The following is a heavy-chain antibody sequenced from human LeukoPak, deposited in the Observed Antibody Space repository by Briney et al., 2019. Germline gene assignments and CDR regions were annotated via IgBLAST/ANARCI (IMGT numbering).Heavy chain of an antibody. V-gene: IGHV1-18*01. J-gene: IGHJ4*02. D-gene: IGHD2-15*01. Sequence: ASVKVSCKASGYTLTTYGISWVRQAPGQGLEWVGWTSAYNGDTKYAQKLQGRVTMTTDTSTSTAYMELRNLRSDDTAVYYCAREKGAANDYWGQGTLVTVTS. CDR1: GYTLTTYG. CDR2: TSAYNGDT. CDR3: AREKGAANDY.